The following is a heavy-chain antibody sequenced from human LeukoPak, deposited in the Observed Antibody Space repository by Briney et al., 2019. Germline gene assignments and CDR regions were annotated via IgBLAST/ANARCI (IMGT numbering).Heavy chain of an antibody. CDR2: IYYSGST. J-gene: IGHJ4*02. Sequence: PSETLSLTCTVSGGSLSFYYWSWIRQPPGKGLEWIGCIYYSGSTDYNPSLKSRVTMSVDTSKNQFSLKLRSVTAADTAVYYCARVASTGPFDYWGQGTLVTVSS. V-gene: IGHV4-59*01. CDR3: ARVASTGPFDY. D-gene: IGHD2-8*02. CDR1: GGSLSFYY.